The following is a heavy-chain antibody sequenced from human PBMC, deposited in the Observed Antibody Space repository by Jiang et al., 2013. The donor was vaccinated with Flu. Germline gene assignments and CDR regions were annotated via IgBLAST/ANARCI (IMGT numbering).Heavy chain of an antibody. CDR1: GGSISTSSYY. Sequence: PGLVKPSETLSLICTVSGGSISTSSYYWGWVRQPPRKGLQWIGSVYYTGTTYYNPSHKSRATVAADHSKNQFSLKLTSVTAADTAVYYCVRPSSYDNYGMDVWGQGTTVIVSS. V-gene: IGHV4-39*01. J-gene: IGHJ6*02. D-gene: IGHD4-17*01. CDR3: VRPSSYDNYGMDV. CDR2: VYYTGTT.